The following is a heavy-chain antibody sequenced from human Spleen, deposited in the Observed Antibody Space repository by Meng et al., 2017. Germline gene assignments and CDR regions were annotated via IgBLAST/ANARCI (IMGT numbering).Heavy chain of an antibody. CDR1: GFTVSSFW. J-gene: IGHJ4*02. CDR2: MNEDGTTI. CDR3: VRDFGGNSDY. Sequence: EVPVVESGGGLVQPGGSLRRSCAASGFTVSSFWMHWVRQPPGKGLVWVSRMNEDGTTINYADSVQGRFTISRDSARNTLYLQMNTLRVEDTAIYYCVRDFGGNSDYWGQGTLVTVSS. V-gene: IGHV3-74*01. D-gene: IGHD2-21*01.